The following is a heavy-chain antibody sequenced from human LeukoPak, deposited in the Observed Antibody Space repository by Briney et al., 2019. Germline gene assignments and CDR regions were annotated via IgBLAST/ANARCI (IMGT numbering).Heavy chain of an antibody. Sequence: GGSLRLSCAASGFTFSSYAMSWVRQAPGKGLEWVSAISGSGGSTYYADSVKGRFTISRDNSKNTLYLQMNSLRAEDTAVYYCAKDDGGSYYIYYYYMGVWGKGTTVTISS. CDR1: GFTFSSYA. V-gene: IGHV3-23*01. J-gene: IGHJ6*03. CDR2: ISGSGGST. D-gene: IGHD3-16*01. CDR3: AKDDGGSYYIYYYYMGV.